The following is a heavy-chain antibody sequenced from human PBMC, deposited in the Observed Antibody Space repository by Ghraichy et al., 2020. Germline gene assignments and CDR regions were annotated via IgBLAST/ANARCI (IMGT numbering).Heavy chain of an antibody. CDR3: AHSPYSYAPFDY. J-gene: IGHJ4*02. CDR1: GFSLTTSGVS. Sequence: SGPTLVKPTQTLTLTCTFSGFSLTTSGVSVGWIRQPPGRALEWLALIYWDDDKRYSPSLKGRLTITKDTSYSQVVLTMTNMDPVDTATYYCAHSPYSYAPFDYWGQGTLVTVSS. CDR2: IYWDDDK. D-gene: IGHD2-2*01. V-gene: IGHV2-5*02.